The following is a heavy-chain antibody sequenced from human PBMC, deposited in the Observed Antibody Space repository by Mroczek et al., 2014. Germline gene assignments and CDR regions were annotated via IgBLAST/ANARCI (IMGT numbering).Heavy chain of an antibody. CDR1: GFTFSSYS. CDR2: ISSSSSYI. CDR3: ATSSYYYDSSGYYDHY. J-gene: IGHJ4*02. V-gene: IGHV3-21*01. D-gene: IGHD3-22*01. Sequence: VQLVESGGGLVKPGGSLRLSCAASGFTFSSYSMNWVRQAPGKGLEWVSSISSSSSYIYYADSVKGRFTISRDNAKNSLYLQMNSLRAEDTAVYYCATSSYYYDSSGYYDHYWGQGTLVTVSS.